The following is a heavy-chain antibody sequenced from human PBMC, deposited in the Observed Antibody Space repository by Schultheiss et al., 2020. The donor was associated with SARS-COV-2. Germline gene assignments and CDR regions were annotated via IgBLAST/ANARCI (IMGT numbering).Heavy chain of an antibody. Sequence: SETLSLTCTVSGGSINSGHYYWSWIRQPPGKGLEWIGEINHSGSSNYNPSLKSRVTISVDTAKNQFSLKLRSVTAADTAVYYCAREGGRNYYYYGMDVWGQGTTVTVSS. CDR2: INHSGSS. CDR3: AREGGRNYYYYGMDV. CDR1: GGSINSGHYY. J-gene: IGHJ6*02. V-gene: IGHV4-61*01. D-gene: IGHD3-16*01.